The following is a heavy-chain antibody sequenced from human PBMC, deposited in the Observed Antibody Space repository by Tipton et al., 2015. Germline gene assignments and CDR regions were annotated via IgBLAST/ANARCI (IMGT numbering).Heavy chain of an antibody. CDR2: IHRSGTPI. Sequence: GSLRLSCAASGFTLGSYSMNWVRQAPGKGPDWLSYIHRSGTPIYYTESVKGRFTISRDEAKNSLYLQMNSLRDEDTGVYYCTRDSGITGADDYWGQGTLVTVSS. CDR3: TRDSGITGADDY. J-gene: IGHJ4*02. CDR1: GFTLGSYS. D-gene: IGHD6-13*01. V-gene: IGHV3-48*02.